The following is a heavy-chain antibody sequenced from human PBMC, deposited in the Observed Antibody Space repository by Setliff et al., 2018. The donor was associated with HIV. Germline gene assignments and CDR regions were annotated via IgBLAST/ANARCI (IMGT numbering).Heavy chain of an antibody. J-gene: IGHJ4*02. Sequence: ASVKVSCKASGDTFTSYYMHWVRRAPGQGLEWMGMISPSGASTKYAQRLQGRVTLTRDTSSSTVYVELSSLRSDDTAVYYCAREAEQGERSSSLYFDYWGQGTLVTVSS. CDR1: GDTFTSYY. V-gene: IGHV1-46*01. CDR2: ISPSGAST. CDR3: AREAEQGERSSSLYFDY. D-gene: IGHD6-6*01.